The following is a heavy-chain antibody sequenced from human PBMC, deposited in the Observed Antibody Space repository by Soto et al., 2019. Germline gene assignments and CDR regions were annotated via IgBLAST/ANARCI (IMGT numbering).Heavy chain of an antibody. J-gene: IGHJ4*02. CDR3: ARDLTIGSDYSGYDVIDY. V-gene: IGHV1-69*08. CDR2: IIPILGTA. D-gene: IGHD5-12*01. CDR1: GGIFSTST. Sequence: QVQLVQSGAEVKKPGSSVKVSCKASGGIFSTSTFTWVRQAPGQGLEWMGRIIPILGTADYAQKFQGRVTLTADKPTSTAYMELSSLGSEDTAVYYCARDLTIGSDYSGYDVIDYWGQGTLVTVSS.